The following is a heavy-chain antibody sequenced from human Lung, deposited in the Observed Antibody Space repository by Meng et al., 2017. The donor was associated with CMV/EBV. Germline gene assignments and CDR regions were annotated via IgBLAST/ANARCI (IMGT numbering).Heavy chain of an antibody. Sequence: GGSLRLSCAASGFTFDDYTMHWVRQAPGKGLEWVSLISWDGGSTYYADSVKGRFTISRDNSKNSLYLQMNSLRTEDTALYYCAKGKQYSSSWQRYYYYGMDVWGQGNTVNGAS. V-gene: IGHV3-43*01. CDR2: ISWDGGST. CDR1: GFTFDDYT. D-gene: IGHD6-13*01. J-gene: IGHJ6*01. CDR3: AKGKQYSSSWQRYYYYGMDV.